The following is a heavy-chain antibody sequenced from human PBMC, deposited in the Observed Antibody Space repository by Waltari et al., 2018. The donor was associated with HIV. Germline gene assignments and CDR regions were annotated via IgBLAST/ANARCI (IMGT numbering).Heavy chain of an antibody. D-gene: IGHD6-13*01. CDR2: IAYDGSNK. V-gene: IGHV3-30*18. J-gene: IGHJ6*02. Sequence: QVQLVESGGGVVQPGRSLRLSCAASGFTFSSYGMHWVRQAPGKGLEWVAVIAYDGSNKYYADAVKGRFTISRDNSKNTLYLQMNSLRAEDTAVYYCAKGKAQPAAGTGDYYYGMDVWGQGTTVTVSS. CDR3: AKGKAQPAAGTGDYYYGMDV. CDR1: GFTFSSYG.